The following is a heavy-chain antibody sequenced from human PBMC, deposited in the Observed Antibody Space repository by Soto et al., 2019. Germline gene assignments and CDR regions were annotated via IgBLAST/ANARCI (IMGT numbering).Heavy chain of an antibody. CDR3: AREKLGRRPEGMDV. D-gene: IGHD3-10*01. Sequence: PSETLSLTCAVYGGSFSGYYWSWIRQPPGKGLEWIGEINHSGSTNYNPSLKSRVTMSVDTSKNQFSLKLSSVTAADTAVYYCAREKLGRRPEGMDVWGQGTTVTVSS. V-gene: IGHV4-34*01. CDR1: GGSFSGYY. CDR2: INHSGST. J-gene: IGHJ6*02.